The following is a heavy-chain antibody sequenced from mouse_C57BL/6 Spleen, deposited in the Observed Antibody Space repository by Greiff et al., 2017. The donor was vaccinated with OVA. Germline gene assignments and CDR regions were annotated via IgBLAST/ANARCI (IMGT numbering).Heavy chain of an antibody. Sequence: QVQLKESGAELARPGASVKLSCKASGYTFTSYGISWVKQRTGQGLEWIGEIYPRSGNTYYNEKFKGKATLTADKSSSTAYMELRSLTSEDSAVYFCARGLLRGGYFDVWGTGTTVTVSS. CDR2: IYPRSGNT. CDR3: ARGLLRGGYFDV. D-gene: IGHD1-1*01. CDR1: GYTFTSYG. J-gene: IGHJ1*03. V-gene: IGHV1-81*01.